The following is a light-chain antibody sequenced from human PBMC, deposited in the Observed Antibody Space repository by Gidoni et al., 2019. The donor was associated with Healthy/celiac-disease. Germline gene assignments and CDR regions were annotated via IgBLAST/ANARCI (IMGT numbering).Light chain of an antibody. J-gene: IGKJ2*01. Sequence: EIVMTQSPATLSVSPGERATLSCRASQSVSSNLAWYQQKPGQAPRLLIYGASTRATGIPARFSGSGSRTEFTITISSLQSEDFAVYYCQQYNNWPPYTFGQGTKLEIK. V-gene: IGKV3-15*01. CDR3: QQYNNWPPYT. CDR2: GAS. CDR1: QSVSSN.